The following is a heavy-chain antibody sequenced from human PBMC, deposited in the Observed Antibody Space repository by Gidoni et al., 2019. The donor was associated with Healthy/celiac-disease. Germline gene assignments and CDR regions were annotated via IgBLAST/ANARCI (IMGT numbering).Heavy chain of an antibody. CDR2: INHSGST. J-gene: IGHJ1*01. CDR1: GSSFSGYY. CDR3: ARVYGSGSYSRNLGDFQH. Sequence: QVQLQQWCAGLLKPSETLSLTCSVSGSSFSGYYWSWSRQPPGKGLEWIGEINHSGSTNYNPSLKSRVTISVDTTKKQFSLKLSSVNAADTAVYYCARVYGSGSYSRNLGDFQHWGQGTLVTVSS. D-gene: IGHD3-10*01. V-gene: IGHV4-34*01.